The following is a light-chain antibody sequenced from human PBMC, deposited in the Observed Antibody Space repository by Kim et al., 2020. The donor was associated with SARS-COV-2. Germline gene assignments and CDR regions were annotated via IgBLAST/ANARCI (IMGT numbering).Light chain of an antibody. Sequence: GQSITISCTGTSGEVGAYNYVSWYQQHPGKAPKLMIFDVNKRPSGLSNRFSGSKSGNTASLTISGLQAEDEADYYCSSYASTRSYVFGSGTKVTVL. V-gene: IGLV2-14*03. CDR1: SGEVGAYNY. J-gene: IGLJ1*01. CDR3: SSYASTRSYV. CDR2: DVN.